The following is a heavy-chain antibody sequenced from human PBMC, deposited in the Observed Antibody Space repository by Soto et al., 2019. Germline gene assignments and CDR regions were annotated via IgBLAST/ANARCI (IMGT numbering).Heavy chain of an antibody. CDR3: ARDSTNYDFWSGYYNAYFDY. D-gene: IGHD3-3*01. V-gene: IGHV4-61*01. CDR2: IYYSGST. J-gene: IGHJ4*02. Sequence: SETLSLTCTVSGGSVSSGSYYWSWIRQPPXKGLEWIGYIYYSGSTNYNPSLKSRVTISVDTSKNQFSLKLSSVTAADTAVYYCARDSTNYDFWSGYYNAYFDYWGQGTLVTVSS. CDR1: GGSVSSGSYY.